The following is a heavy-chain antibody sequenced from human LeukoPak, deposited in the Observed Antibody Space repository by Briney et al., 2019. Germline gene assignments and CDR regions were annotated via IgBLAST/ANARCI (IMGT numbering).Heavy chain of an antibody. CDR1: GYTFTGYY. J-gene: IGHJ5*02. Sequence: ASVNVSCNASGYTFTGYYMHWVRQPPGQGLELMGLINPNSGGTNYAKKFQGRVTMTRDTSISTAYMELSRLRSDDTAVYYCARDFLPGRGGYWFDPWGQGTLVTVSS. CDR3: ARDFLPGRGGYWFDP. CDR2: INPNSGGT. D-gene: IGHD2/OR15-2a*01. V-gene: IGHV1-2*02.